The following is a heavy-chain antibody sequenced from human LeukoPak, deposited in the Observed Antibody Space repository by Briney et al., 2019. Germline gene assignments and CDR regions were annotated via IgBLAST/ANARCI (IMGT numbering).Heavy chain of an antibody. CDR3: AKVSIVVVPADD. V-gene: IGHV3-7*01. CDR1: GFAFSSYW. D-gene: IGHD2-2*01. Sequence: PGGSLRLSCAASGFAFSSYWMTWVRQAPGKGLEWVANIKKDGSEKYYVDSVKGRFTISRDNAKNTLYLQMNSLRAEDTAVYYCAKVSIVVVPADDWGQGTLVTVSS. CDR2: IKKDGSEK. J-gene: IGHJ4*02.